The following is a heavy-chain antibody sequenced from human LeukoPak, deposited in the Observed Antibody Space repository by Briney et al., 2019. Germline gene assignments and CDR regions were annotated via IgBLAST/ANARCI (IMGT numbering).Heavy chain of an antibody. CDR3: ATLRGGTYYFDY. CDR1: GFTFSTYA. D-gene: IGHD1-26*01. CDR2: IGSSGGGT. V-gene: IGHV3-23*01. Sequence: GGSLRLSCAASGFTFSTYAMSWVRQAPGKGPEWVSVIGSSGGGTYYADPVKGRFTISRDNSKSTLYLQMNSLRAEDTAVYYCATLRGGTYYFDYWGQGTLVTVSS. J-gene: IGHJ4*02.